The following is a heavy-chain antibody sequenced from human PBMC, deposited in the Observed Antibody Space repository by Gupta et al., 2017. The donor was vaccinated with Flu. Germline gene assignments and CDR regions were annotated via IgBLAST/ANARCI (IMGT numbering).Heavy chain of an antibody. CDR3: ARQWSSRDAFDY. CDR2: ISSSSSNI. J-gene: IGHJ4*02. V-gene: IGHV3-48*01. CDR1: GFTFSSYS. D-gene: IGHD2-15*01. Sequence: EVQLVESGGGLVQPGGSLRLSCAASGFTFSSYSMSWVRQAPGKGLEWVSHISSSSSNIYYADSVKGRFTISRDNARNSLYLQMNRLRAEDTAVFYCARQWSSRDAFDYWGQGTPVTVSS.